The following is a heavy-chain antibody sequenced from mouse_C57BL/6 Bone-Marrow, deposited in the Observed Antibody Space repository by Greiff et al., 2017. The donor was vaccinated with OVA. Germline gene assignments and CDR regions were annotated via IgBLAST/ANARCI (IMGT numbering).Heavy chain of an antibody. CDR2: IDPSDSET. CDR1: GYTFTSYW. V-gene: IGHV1-52*01. J-gene: IGHJ1*03. CDR3: ARKRNWYFDV. Sequence: QVQLKQSGAELVRPGSSVKLSCKASGYTFTSYWMHWVKQRPIQGLEWIGNIDPSDSETHYNQKFKDKATLTVDKSSSTAYMQLSSLTSEDSAVYYCARKRNWYFDVWGTGTTVTVSS.